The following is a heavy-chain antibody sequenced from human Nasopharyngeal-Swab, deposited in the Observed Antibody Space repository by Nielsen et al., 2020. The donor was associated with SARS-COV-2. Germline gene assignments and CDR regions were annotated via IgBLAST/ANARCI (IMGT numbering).Heavy chain of an antibody. J-gene: IGHJ4*02. CDR1: GFTFSSYW. CDR2: IKEDGSET. V-gene: IGHV3-7*05. CDR3: VKHQGSPSDQ. Sequence: GESLKISCATSGFTFSSYWMSWVRQAPGKGLEWVASIKEDGSETYYADSVKGRFTISRDNAKNTLYLQMNSLRVDDTAVYYCVKHQGSPSDQWGQGTLVTVSS.